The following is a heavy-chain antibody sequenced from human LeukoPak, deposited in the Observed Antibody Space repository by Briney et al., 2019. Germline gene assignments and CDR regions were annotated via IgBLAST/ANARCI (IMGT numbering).Heavy chain of an antibody. V-gene: IGHV3-53*01. CDR3: ARDPYDSSGGSYGAFDI. D-gene: IGHD3-22*01. Sequence: GGSLRLSCAASGFTVSSNYMSWVRQAPGKGLEWVSVIYSGGSTYYADSVKGRFTISRDNAKNSLYLQMNSLRAEDTAVYYCARDPYDSSGGSYGAFDIWGQGTMVIVSS. CDR2: IYSGGST. CDR1: GFTVSSNY. J-gene: IGHJ3*02.